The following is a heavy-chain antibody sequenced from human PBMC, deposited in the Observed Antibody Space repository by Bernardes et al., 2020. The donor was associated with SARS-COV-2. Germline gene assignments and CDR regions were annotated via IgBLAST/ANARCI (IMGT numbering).Heavy chain of an antibody. CDR2: IYHSGST. CDR3: ARQDIGAIFGVVITPAGMDV. J-gene: IGHJ6*02. D-gene: IGHD3-3*01. CDR1: GGSISSSNW. Sequence: SETLSLTCSVSGGSISSSNWWSWVRQPPGKGLEWIGEIYHSGSTNYNPSLKSRVTISVDTSKNQFSLKLSSVTAADTAVYYCARQDIGAIFGVVITPAGMDVWGQGTTVTVSS. V-gene: IGHV4-4*02.